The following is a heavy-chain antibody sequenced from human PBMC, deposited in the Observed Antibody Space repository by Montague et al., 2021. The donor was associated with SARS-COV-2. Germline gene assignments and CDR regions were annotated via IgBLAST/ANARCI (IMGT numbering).Heavy chain of an antibody. V-gene: IGHV4-34*01. Sequence: SETLSLTCAVYGGSFNGYYWSWTRQLPGKGLEWIGEINHGGITNYSPSLKSRVTISVDTSKNQFSLKLKSVTAADTAIYFCARGHQGVAIRVGVLIWSEYSLDVWGQGSLVTVSS. J-gene: IGHJ4*02. D-gene: IGHD2/OR15-2a*01. CDR1: GGSFNGYY. CDR2: INHGGIT. CDR3: ARGHQGVAIRVGVLIWSEYSLDV.